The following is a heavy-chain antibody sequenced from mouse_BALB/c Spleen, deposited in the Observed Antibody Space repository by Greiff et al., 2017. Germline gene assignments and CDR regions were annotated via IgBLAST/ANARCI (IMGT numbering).Heavy chain of an antibody. J-gene: IGHJ3*01. Sequence: EVQVVESGGGLVQPGGSLKLSCAASGFTFSSYTMSWVRQTPEKRLEWVAYISNGGGSTYYPDTVKGRFTISRDNAKNTLYLQMSSLKSEDTAMYYCARGGRYDGFAYWGQGTLVTVSA. CDR2: ISNGGGST. CDR1: GFTFSSYT. V-gene: IGHV5-12-2*01. CDR3: ARGGRYDGFAY. D-gene: IGHD2-14*01.